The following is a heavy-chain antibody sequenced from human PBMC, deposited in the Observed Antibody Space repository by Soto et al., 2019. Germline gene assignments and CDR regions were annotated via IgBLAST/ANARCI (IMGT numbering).Heavy chain of an antibody. J-gene: IGHJ5*02. CDR1: GGSFSGYY. CDR2: INHSGST. V-gene: IGHV4-34*01. CDR3: ARGRSSSSLLRWFAP. D-gene: IGHD6-6*01. Sequence: QVQLQQWGAGLLKPSETLSLTCAVYGGSFSGYYWSWIRQPPGKGLEWIGEINHSGSTNYNPSLKSRVTISVDTSKNQFSLKLSSVTAADTAVYYCARGRSSSSLLRWFAPWGQGTLVTVSS.